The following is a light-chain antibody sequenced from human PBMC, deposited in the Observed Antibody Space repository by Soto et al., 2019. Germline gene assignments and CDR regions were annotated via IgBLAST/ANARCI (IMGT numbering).Light chain of an antibody. V-gene: IGLV2-14*03. CDR1: NGDVGGYNY. Sequence: QSALTQPASVSGSPGQSITISCTGTNGDVGGYNYVSWYQQYPGKAPKLMIYNVGDRPSGVSSRFSGSKSGSTASLTISGLQAEDEADYYCTSYTSTNSLVFGGGTQLTV. CDR2: NVG. CDR3: TSYTSTNSLV. J-gene: IGLJ2*01.